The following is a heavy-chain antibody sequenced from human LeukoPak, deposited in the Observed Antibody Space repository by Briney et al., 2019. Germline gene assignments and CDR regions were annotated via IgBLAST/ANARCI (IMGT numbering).Heavy chain of an antibody. CDR2: ISPFFGIA. CDR1: GGTFSSYA. J-gene: IGHJ1*01. Sequence: SVKVSCKASGGTFSSYAISWVRQAPGQGLEWMGGISPFFGIANYAQKLQARVTITTDESTSTAYMELSSLRSEDTAVYYCARGGGSSWTQRGYLQHWGQGTLVTVSS. CDR3: ARGGGSSWTQRGYLQH. D-gene: IGHD6-13*01. V-gene: IGHV1-69*05.